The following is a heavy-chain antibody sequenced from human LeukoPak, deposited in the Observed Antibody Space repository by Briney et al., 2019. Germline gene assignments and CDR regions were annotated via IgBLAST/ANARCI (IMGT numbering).Heavy chain of an antibody. V-gene: IGHV3-9*01. J-gene: IGHJ4*02. CDR2: ISWNSGSI. CDR1: GFTFDDYA. Sequence: GGSLRLSCAGSGFTFDDYAMHWVRQAPGKGLEWVSGISWNSGSIGYADSVKGRFTISRDNAKNSLYLQMNSLRAEDTAVYYCATDCSSTSCYEDYWGQGTLVTVSS. D-gene: IGHD2-2*01. CDR3: ATDCSSTSCYEDY.